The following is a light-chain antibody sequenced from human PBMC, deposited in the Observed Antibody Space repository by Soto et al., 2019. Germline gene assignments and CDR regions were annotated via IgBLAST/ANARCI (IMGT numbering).Light chain of an antibody. CDR1: QRVSSSY. Sequence: IVFPQSPVTLSLSPGEISALFCRCSQRVSSSYLGWYQQKPGKAPRLLIYGASSWATGIPDRFSGGGSGTDFTLTISRLEPEDFAVYYCQQHGSSLWTFGQGTKVDIK. V-gene: IGKV3-20*01. CDR3: QQHGSSLWT. J-gene: IGKJ1*01. CDR2: GAS.